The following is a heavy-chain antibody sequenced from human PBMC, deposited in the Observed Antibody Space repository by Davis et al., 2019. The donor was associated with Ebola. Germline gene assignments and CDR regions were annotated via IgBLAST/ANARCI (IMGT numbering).Heavy chain of an antibody. CDR1: GFTFSRYW. D-gene: IGHD5-12*01. J-gene: IGHJ5*02. Sequence: GESLKISCAASGFTFSRYWMHWVRQAPGKGLVWVSRINSDGSTTTYADSVKGRFTISRDNAKNTVYLQMNSLRDDDTGVYYCARVGSGNYYRWFDPWGQGTLVTVSS. V-gene: IGHV3-74*01. CDR2: INSDGSTT. CDR3: ARVGSGNYYRWFDP.